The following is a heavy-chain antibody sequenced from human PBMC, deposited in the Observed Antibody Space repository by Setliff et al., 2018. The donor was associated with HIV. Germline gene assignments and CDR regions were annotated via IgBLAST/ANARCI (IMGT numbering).Heavy chain of an antibody. D-gene: IGHD2-8*02. CDR2: MYYSGST. CDR3: ARVGRDRLVTSGLYFDL. J-gene: IGHJ2*01. CDR1: SGSISSGDCY. Sequence: SETLSLTCTVSSGSISSGDCYWSWFRQHPGKGLEWFGYMYYSGSTYYNPSLKSRITISVDTSKNQFSLKLNSVTAADTAVYYCARVGRDRLVTSGLYFDLWGRGTLVTVSS. V-gene: IGHV4-31*03.